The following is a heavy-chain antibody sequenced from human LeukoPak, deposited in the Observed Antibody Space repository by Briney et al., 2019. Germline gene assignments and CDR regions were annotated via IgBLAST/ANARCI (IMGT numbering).Heavy chain of an antibody. CDR1: GGSISSYY. V-gene: IGHV4-59*08. J-gene: IGHJ5*02. CDR3: ARHKRYYDFGRFDP. CDR2: IYYSGNT. D-gene: IGHD3-3*01. Sequence: PSEILSLTCTVSGGSISSYYWSWIRQPPGKGLEWIGYIYYSGNTNYNPSLKSRVTISVDMSKNQFSLKLSSVTAADTAVYYCARHKRYYDFGRFDPWGQGTLVTVSS.